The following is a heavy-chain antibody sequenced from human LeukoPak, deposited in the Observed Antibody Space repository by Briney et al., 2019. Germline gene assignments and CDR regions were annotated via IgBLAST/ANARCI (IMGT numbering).Heavy chain of an antibody. CDR3: ARLGDVREWFDP. V-gene: IGHV4-59*01. D-gene: IGHD1-26*01. Sequence: SETLSLTCTVSGGSISSYYWSWIRQPPGKGLEWIGYIYYSGSTNYNPSLKSRVTISVDTSKNQFSLKLSSVTAADPAVYYCARLGDVREWFDPWGQGTLVTVSS. J-gene: IGHJ5*02. CDR2: IYYSGST. CDR1: GGSISSYY.